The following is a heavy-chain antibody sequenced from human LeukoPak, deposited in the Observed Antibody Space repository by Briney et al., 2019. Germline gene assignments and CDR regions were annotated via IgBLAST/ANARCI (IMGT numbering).Heavy chain of an antibody. D-gene: IGHD2-8*01. CDR2: ISSSSSYI. Sequence: GGSLRLSCAASGFTFSSYSMTWVRQAPGKGLEWVSSISSSSSYIYYADSVKGRFTISRDNAKNSLYLQMNSLRAEDTAVYYCARDRDVLMVYAPGGMDVWGQGTTVTVSS. J-gene: IGHJ6*02. CDR1: GFTFSSYS. V-gene: IGHV3-21*01. CDR3: ARDRDVLMVYAPGGMDV.